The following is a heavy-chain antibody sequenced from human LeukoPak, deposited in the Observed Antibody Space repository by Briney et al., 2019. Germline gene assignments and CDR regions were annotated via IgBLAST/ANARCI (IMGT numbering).Heavy chain of an antibody. V-gene: IGHV3-15*01. D-gene: IGHD4-17*01. Sequence: GGSLRLSCAASGFTFSDVWMSWVRQAPGKGLEWVGRIKSKTDGGTTDYAEPVKGRFTISRDDSKSTLYLQMNSLKTEDSAVYYCTIDYGDYEGDYYFDYWGQGTLVTVSS. J-gene: IGHJ4*02. CDR1: GFTFSDVW. CDR3: TIDYGDYEGDYYFDY. CDR2: IKSKTDGGTT.